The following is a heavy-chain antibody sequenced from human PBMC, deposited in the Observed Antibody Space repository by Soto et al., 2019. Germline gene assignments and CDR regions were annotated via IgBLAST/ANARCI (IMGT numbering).Heavy chain of an antibody. D-gene: IGHD3-3*01. CDR2: IDPGDSES. CDR1: GYSFGSYW. V-gene: IGHV5-10-1*03. CDR3: ARQGTDKIFGWDV. Sequence: EVKLVQSGAEVKKPGEPLRISCQASGYSFGSYWIRWVRQMPGKGLEWMGMIDPGDSESIYSPSSQGHVTFSVDASISTAYLHWRSLKASDTATYYGARQGTDKIFGWDVWGQGTTVIVSS. J-gene: IGHJ6*02.